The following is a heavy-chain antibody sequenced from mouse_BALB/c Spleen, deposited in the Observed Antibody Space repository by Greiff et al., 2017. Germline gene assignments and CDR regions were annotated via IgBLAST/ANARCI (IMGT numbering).Heavy chain of an antibody. CDR1: GYTFTSYV. J-gene: IGHJ4*01. CDR2: INPYNDGT. Sequence: VQLKQSGPELVKPGASVKMSCKASGYTFTSYVMHWVKQKPGQGLEWIGYINPYNDGTKYNEKFKGKATLTSDKSSSTAYMELSSLTSEDSAVYYCARGKETNYYAMDYWGQGTSVTVSS. CDR3: ARGKETNYYAMDY. D-gene: IGHD1-3*01. V-gene: IGHV1-14*01.